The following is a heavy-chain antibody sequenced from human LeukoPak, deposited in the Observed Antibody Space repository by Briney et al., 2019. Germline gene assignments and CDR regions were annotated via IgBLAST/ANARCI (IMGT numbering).Heavy chain of an antibody. V-gene: IGHV3-11*05. D-gene: IGHD2-8*01. Sequence: PGGSLRLSCAASGFTFSDYYMTWIRQAPGKGLEWVSYITSSSGYTNHADSVKGRFTISRDNAKHSLYLQMNSLRAEDTAVYYCARGEGLMADYWGQGTLVTVSS. CDR2: ITSSSGYT. CDR1: GFTFSDYY. J-gene: IGHJ4*02. CDR3: ARGEGLMADY.